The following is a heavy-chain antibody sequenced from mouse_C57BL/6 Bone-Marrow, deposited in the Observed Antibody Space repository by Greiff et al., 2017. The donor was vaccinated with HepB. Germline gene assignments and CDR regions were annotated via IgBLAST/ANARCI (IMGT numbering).Heavy chain of an antibody. J-gene: IGHJ2*01. Sequence: QVQLQQPGAELVKPGASVKMSCKASGYTFTSYWITWVKQRPGQGLEWIGDIYPGSGSTNYNEKFKSKATLTVDTSSSTAYMQLSSLTSEDSAVYYCARTAQATPYFDYWGQGTTLTVSP. D-gene: IGHD3-2*02. V-gene: IGHV1-55*01. CDR2: IYPGSGST. CDR1: GYTFTSYW. CDR3: ARTAQATPYFDY.